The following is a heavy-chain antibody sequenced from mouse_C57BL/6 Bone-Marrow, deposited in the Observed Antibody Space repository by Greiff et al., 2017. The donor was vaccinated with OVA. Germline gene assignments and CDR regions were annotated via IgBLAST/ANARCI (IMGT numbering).Heavy chain of an antibody. Sequence: VQLQQPGAELVKPGASVKLSCKASGYTFTSYWMHWVKQRPGQGLEWIGMIHPNSGSTNYNEKFKSKATLTVDKSSSTAYMQRSSLTSEDSAVYYCARYGRLGRRGFDYWGQGTTLTVSS. J-gene: IGHJ2*01. CDR3: ARYGRLGRRGFDY. CDR1: GYTFTSYW. CDR2: IHPNSGST. D-gene: IGHD4-1*01. V-gene: IGHV1-64*01.